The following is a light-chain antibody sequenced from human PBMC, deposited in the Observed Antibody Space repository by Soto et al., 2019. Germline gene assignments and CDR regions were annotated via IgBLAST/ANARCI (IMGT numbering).Light chain of an antibody. CDR2: DVT. CDR1: SSDVGAYNF. Sequence: QSALTQPPSASGSPGQSVAISCTGTSSDVGAYNFVSWYQHHTGKAPKLIIYDVTKRPSGVPDRFSGSKSGNTASLTVFGLQAEDEGDYYCTSYAGNNNLLFGGGTKLTVL. CDR3: TSYAGNNNLL. V-gene: IGLV2-8*01. J-gene: IGLJ2*01.